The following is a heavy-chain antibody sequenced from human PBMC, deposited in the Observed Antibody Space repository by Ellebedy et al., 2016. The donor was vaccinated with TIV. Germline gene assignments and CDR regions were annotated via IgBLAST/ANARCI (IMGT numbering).Heavy chain of an antibody. D-gene: IGHD1-26*01. Sequence: GGSLRLXXAASGFIFGNYAMNWVRQTPGKGLEWVAFISYDGNNKYYADSVKSRFTLSRDNAKNTLYLEMNSLRAEDTAVYFCARDRSYSPTYWGQGTLVTVSS. J-gene: IGHJ4*02. V-gene: IGHV3-30*04. CDR3: ARDRSYSPTY. CDR1: GFIFGNYA. CDR2: ISYDGNNK.